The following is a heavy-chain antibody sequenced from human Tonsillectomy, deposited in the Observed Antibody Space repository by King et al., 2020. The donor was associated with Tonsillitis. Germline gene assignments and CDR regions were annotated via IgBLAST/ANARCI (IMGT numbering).Heavy chain of an antibody. CDR2: IYYGLNT. CDR3: AKQGSLVPAAYDPFDV. J-gene: IGHJ3*01. D-gene: IGHD2-2*01. Sequence: QLQESGPGLVKPSETLSLTCTVSGDSITSSFYYWGWLRQPPGKGLEWIGSIYYGLNTYYSPSLKSRVTISADKSKNQFPLRLTSVTAADTAVYFCAKQGSLVPAAYDPFDVWGQGKLVAVSA. V-gene: IGHV4-39*01. CDR1: GDSITSSFYY.